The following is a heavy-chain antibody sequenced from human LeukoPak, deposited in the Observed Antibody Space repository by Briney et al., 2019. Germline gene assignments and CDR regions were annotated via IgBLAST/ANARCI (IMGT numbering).Heavy chain of an antibody. CDR3: ARGYYGSGSWFDP. Sequence: GGSLRLSCAASGFTFSSYGMHWVRQAPGKGLEWVAVIWYDGSNKYYADSVKGRFTISRDNSKNTLYLQMNSLRAEDTAVYYCARGYYGSGSWFDPWGQGTLVTVSS. CDR2: IWYDGSNK. CDR1: GFTFSSYG. V-gene: IGHV3-33*01. D-gene: IGHD3-10*01. J-gene: IGHJ5*02.